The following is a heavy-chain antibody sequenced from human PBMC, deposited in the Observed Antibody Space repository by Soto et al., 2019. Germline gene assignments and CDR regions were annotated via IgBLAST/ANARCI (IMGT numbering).Heavy chain of an antibody. Sequence: PSETLSLTCTVSGGSISSYYRSWIRQPQGKGLEWIGYIYYSGSTNYNPSLKSRVTISVDTPKNQFSLKLSSVTAADTAVYYCARGLETYYYDSSGYFRGGYFDYWGQGTLVTVSS. CDR2: IYYSGST. CDR1: GGSISSYY. J-gene: IGHJ4*02. D-gene: IGHD3-22*01. CDR3: ARGLETYYYDSSGYFRGGYFDY. V-gene: IGHV4-59*01.